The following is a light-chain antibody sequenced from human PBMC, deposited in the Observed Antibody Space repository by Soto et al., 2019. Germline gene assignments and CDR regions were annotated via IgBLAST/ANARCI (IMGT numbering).Light chain of an antibody. CDR1: SSNIETNP. V-gene: IGLV1-51*01. CDR2: NDD. Sequence: QSVLMQPPSVSAAPGQKVTISCSGSSSNIETNPVSWYRHLPGTVPKLLIHNDDKRPSGIPDRFSGSKSGTSATLGITGLQTGDEADYYCGTWDASLSAGVFGGGTKVTVL. CDR3: GTWDASLSAGV. J-gene: IGLJ2*01.